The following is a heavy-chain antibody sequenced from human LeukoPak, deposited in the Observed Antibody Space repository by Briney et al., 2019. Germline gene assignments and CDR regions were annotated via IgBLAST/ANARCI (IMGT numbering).Heavy chain of an antibody. CDR3: ARSNIAARLLYYYFDY. J-gene: IGHJ4*02. Sequence: SVKVSRXASGGTFSRYAISWVRQAPGQGVEWMAGIFPIFGTANYAQKFQGRVTITADESTSTAYMELSSLRSEDTAVYYCARSNIAARLLYYYFDYWGQGTLVTASS. CDR1: GGTFSRYA. D-gene: IGHD6-6*01. CDR2: IFPIFGTA. V-gene: IGHV1-69*13.